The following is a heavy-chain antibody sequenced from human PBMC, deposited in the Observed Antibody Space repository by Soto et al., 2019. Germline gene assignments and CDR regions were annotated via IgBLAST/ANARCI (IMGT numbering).Heavy chain of an antibody. CDR3: AREGAAAGTDY. CDR2: IIPIFGTA. J-gene: IGHJ4*02. V-gene: IGHV1-69*13. Sequence: SVKVSCKASGYTFTSYAIHWVRQAPGQRLEWMGGIIPIFGTANYAQKFQGRVTITADESTSTAYMELSSLRSEDTAVYYCAREGAAAGTDYWGQGTLVTVSS. CDR1: GYTFTSYA. D-gene: IGHD6-13*01.